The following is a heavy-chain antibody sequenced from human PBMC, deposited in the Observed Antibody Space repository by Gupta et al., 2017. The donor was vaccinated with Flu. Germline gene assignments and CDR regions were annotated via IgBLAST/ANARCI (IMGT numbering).Heavy chain of an antibody. CDR3: AREAAAAGTM. V-gene: IGHV3-74*01. Sequence: EVELVESGGGLVQPGVSLRLSGAASGFTFSSYWMHWVRQGQGKGLVWVVVINRDGSSTSYADSVKGRFTISRDNAKNTLFLQMNSLRAEDTAVYYCAREAAAAGTMWGQGTLGTVSS. D-gene: IGHD6-13*01. CDR2: INRDGSST. CDR1: GFTFSSYW. J-gene: IGHJ4*02.